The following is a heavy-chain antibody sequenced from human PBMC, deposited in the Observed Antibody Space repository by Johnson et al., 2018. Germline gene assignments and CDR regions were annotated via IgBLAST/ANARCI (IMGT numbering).Heavy chain of an antibody. J-gene: IGHJ1*01. CDR3: ATGRAVAGAEYLHH. Sequence: QVQLQESGQGLVKPSVTLSLSCTVSGDSISSYYWSWIRQPPGKGLEWIAYIYYNGGTSYNPSLKSRVTISVDPSKTQFPLKLSSVPAAATAVYYCATGRAVAGAEYLHHWGQGTLVTGSS. D-gene: IGHD6-19*01. CDR1: GDSISSYY. CDR2: IYYNGGT. V-gene: IGHV4-59*01.